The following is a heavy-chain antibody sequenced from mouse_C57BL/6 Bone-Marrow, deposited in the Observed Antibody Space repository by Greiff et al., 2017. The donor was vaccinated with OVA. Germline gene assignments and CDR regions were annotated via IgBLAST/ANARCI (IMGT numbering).Heavy chain of an antibody. V-gene: IGHV14-4*01. CDR1: GFNIKDDY. CDR2: IDPENGDT. CDR3: TSIYYGYDGFAY. D-gene: IGHD2-2*01. Sequence: EVKLVESGAELVRPGASVKLSCTASGFNIKDDYMHWVKQRPEQGLEWIGWIDPENGDTEYASKFQGKATITADTSSNTAYLQLSSLTSADTAVYYCTSIYYGYDGFAYWGQGTLVTVSA. J-gene: IGHJ3*01.